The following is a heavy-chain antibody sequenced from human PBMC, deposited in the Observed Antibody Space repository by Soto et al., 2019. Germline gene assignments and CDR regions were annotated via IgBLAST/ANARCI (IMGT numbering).Heavy chain of an antibody. D-gene: IGHD2-2*02. V-gene: IGHV3-7*01. CDR2: IKQDGSEK. J-gene: IGHJ4*02. CDR1: GFTFSSYW. Sequence: EVQLVESGGGLVQPRGSLRLSCAASGFTFSSYWMSWVRQAPGKGLEWVANIKQDGSEKYYVDSVKGRFTISRDNAKNSLYLQMNSLRAEDTAVYYCARDRHIVVVPAAIEAGYFDYWGQGTLVTVSS. CDR3: ARDRHIVVVPAAIEAGYFDY.